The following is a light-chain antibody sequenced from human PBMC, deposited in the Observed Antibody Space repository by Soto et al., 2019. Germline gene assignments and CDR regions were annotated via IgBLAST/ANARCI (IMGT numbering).Light chain of an antibody. J-gene: IGKJ1*01. Sequence: DIQMTQSPSSLSASVGDRVTITCRASQSISSYLNLYQQKPRKAPKLLIYAASILQSGVPSRFSGSGSGTDFTLTISSLQPEDFATYYCQQSYSTPWTFGQGTKVEIK. CDR2: AAS. CDR1: QSISSY. V-gene: IGKV1-39*01. CDR3: QQSYSTPWT.